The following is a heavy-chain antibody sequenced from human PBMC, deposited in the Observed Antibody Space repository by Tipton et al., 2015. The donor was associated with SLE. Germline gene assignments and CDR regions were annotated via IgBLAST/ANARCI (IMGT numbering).Heavy chain of an antibody. Sequence: TLSLTCTVSGGSISSSSYYWGWIRQPPGKGLEWIGSIYYSGSTYYNPSLKSRVTISVDTSKNQFSLKLSSVTAADTAIYYCAGVANFMGGMDVWGQGTTVTVSS. CDR3: AGVANFMGGMDV. J-gene: IGHJ6*02. CDR1: GGSISSSSYY. D-gene: IGHD5-24*01. CDR2: IYYSGST. V-gene: IGHV4-39*01.